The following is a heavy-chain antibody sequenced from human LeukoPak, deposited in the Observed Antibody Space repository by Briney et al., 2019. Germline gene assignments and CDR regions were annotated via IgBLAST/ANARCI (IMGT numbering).Heavy chain of an antibody. CDR2: IYTGGST. J-gene: IGHJ6*02. Sequence: SETLSLTCTVSGGSISSYYWSWIRQPAGKGLEWIGRIYTGGSTNYNPSLKSRVTMSVDTSKNQFSLKLSSVTAADTAVYYCARDVVVVPAASARTTYYYGMDVWGQGTTVTVSS. D-gene: IGHD2-2*01. CDR3: ARDVVVVPAASARTTYYYGMDV. V-gene: IGHV4-4*07. CDR1: GGSISSYY.